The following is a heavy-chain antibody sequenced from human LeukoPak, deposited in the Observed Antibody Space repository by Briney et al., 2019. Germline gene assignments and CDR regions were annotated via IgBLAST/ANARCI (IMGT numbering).Heavy chain of an antibody. V-gene: IGHV3-74*01. CDR3: ARETYYYDSSVLYGMDV. Sequence: LGGPLRLSCAASGFTFSSYWMHWVRQAPGKGLVWVSRINSDGSSTSYADSVKGRFTISRDNAKNTLYLQMNSLRAEDTAVYYCARETYYYDSSVLYGMDVWGQGTTVTVSS. CDR2: INSDGSST. CDR1: GFTFSSYW. D-gene: IGHD3-22*01. J-gene: IGHJ6*02.